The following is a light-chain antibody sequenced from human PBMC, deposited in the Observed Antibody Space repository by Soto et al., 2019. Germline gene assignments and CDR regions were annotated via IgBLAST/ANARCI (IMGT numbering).Light chain of an antibody. CDR2: EVS. V-gene: IGLV2-14*01. J-gene: IGLJ1*01. CDR1: SSDVGGYNY. Sequence: QSALTQPASVSGSPVQSITISCTGTSSDVGGYNYVSWYQQHPGKAPNLMIYEVSNRPSGVSNRFSGSKSGNTASLTISGLQAEDEADYYCSSYTSSSPLVFGTGTKLTVL. CDR3: SSYTSSSPLV.